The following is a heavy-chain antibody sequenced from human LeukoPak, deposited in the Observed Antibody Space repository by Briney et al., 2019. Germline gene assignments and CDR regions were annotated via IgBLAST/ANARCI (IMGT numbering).Heavy chain of an antibody. CDR3: ASRKLGNDY. CDR1: GGSISSGSYY. V-gene: IGHV4-61*02. Sequence: MTSQTLSLTCTVSGGSISSGSYYWSWIRQPAGKGLEWIGRIYTSGSTNYNPSLKSRVTISVDTSKNQFSLKLSSVTAADTAVYYCASRKLGNDYWGQGTLVTVSS. CDR2: IYTSGST. D-gene: IGHD7-27*01. J-gene: IGHJ4*02.